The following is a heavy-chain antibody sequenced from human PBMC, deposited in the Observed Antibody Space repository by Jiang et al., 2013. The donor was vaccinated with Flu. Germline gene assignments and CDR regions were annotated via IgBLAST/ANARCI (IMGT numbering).Heavy chain of an antibody. V-gene: IGHV4-59*01. J-gene: IGHJ5*02. CDR1: GGSISSYY. CDR3: ARAEAVYYWFDP. D-gene: IGHD6-19*01. CDR2: IYYSGST. Sequence: GSGLVKPSETLSLTCTVSGGSISSYYWSWIRQPPGKGLEWIGYIYYSGSTNYNPSLKSRVTISVDTSKNQFSLKLSSVTAADTAVYYCARAEAVYYWFDPGAREPWSPSPQ.